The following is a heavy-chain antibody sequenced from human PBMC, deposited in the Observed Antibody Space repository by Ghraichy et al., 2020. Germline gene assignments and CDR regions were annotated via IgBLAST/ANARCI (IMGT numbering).Heavy chain of an antibody. Sequence: ASVKVSCKASGYTFTSYDINWVRQATGQGLEWMGWMNPNSGNTGYAQKFQGRVTMTRNTSISTAYMELSSLRSEDTAVYYCARAQGRTLAVAGSKYYFDYWGQGTLVTVSS. CDR2: MNPNSGNT. CDR3: ARAQGRTLAVAGSKYYFDY. CDR1: GYTFTSYD. V-gene: IGHV1-8*01. D-gene: IGHD6-19*01. J-gene: IGHJ4*02.